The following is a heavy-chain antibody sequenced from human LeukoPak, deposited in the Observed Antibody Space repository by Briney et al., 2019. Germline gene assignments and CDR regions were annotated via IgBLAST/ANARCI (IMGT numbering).Heavy chain of an antibody. D-gene: IGHD1-7*01. J-gene: IGHJ4*02. V-gene: IGHV4-39*01. CDR3: ARGTNYGGFDY. CDR2: IYYSGST. CDR1: GGSISSSSYY. Sequence: PSETLSLTCTVSGGSISSSSYYWGWIRQPPGKGLEWIGSIYYSGSTYYNPSLKSRVTISVDTSKNQFSLKLSSVTAADTAVYYCARGTNYGGFDYWGQGTLVTVSS.